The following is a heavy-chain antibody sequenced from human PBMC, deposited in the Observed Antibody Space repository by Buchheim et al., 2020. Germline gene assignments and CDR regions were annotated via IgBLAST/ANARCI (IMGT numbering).Heavy chain of an antibody. D-gene: IGHD6-13*01. J-gene: IGHJ6*02. Sequence: EVQLVESGGGLVQPGGSLRLSCAASGFTFSSYWMSWVRQAPGKGLEWVANIKQDGSEKYYVDSVKGRLTISSDNAKNSLYLQMNSLRAEDTAVYYCAREGGSYSSSWYYYYYGMDVWGQGTT. CDR1: GFTFSSYW. CDR3: AREGGSYSSSWYYYYYGMDV. CDR2: IKQDGSEK. V-gene: IGHV3-7*01.